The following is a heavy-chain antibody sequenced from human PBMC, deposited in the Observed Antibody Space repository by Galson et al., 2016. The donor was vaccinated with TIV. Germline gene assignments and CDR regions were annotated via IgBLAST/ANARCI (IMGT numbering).Heavy chain of an antibody. CDR3: ARAGDWLGVYGLDV. V-gene: IGHV3-74*01. J-gene: IGHJ6*02. D-gene: IGHD3/OR15-3a*01. Sequence: SLRLSCVASGFTFSDFWIHWVRQTPGRGPVWVSRINGDGSDMTYADSVKGRFTITGDNGKNTLYLQMHSLRVEDTAVYYCARAGDWLGVYGLDVWGQGTTVTVAS. CDR2: INGDGSDM. CDR1: GFTFSDFW.